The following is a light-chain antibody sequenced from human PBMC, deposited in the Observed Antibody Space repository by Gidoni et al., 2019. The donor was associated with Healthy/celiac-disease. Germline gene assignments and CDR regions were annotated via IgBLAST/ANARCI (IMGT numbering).Light chain of an antibody. Sequence: DIQMTQSPSSLSASVGDRVTITCRASQSISSYLNWYQQKPGKAPKLLIYAASSLQSGVPSRFSGSGSGTDFTLTSSILQPEDFATYYCQQSYSTPPWTFGQGTKLEIK. J-gene: IGKJ2*02. CDR3: QQSYSTPPWT. V-gene: IGKV1-39*01. CDR2: AAS. CDR1: QSISSY.